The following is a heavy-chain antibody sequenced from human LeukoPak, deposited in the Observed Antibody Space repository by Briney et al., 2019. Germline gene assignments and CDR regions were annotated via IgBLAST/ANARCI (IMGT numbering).Heavy chain of an antibody. V-gene: IGHV3-30*14. CDR3: ARLSANSSAYFFDY. CDR2: ISYDGSNK. CDR1: GFTFSGHS. Sequence: GRSLRLSGEVSGFTFSGHSMHWVRQAPGKGLEWVALISYDGSNKYYADSVKGRFTISRDTSKNTLYLQMNSLRAEDTAVYYCARLSANSSAYFFDYWGQGTLVTVSS. D-gene: IGHD3-22*01. J-gene: IGHJ4*02.